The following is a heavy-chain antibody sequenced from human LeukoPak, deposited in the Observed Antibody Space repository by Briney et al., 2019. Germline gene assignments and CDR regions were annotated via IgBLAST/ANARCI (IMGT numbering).Heavy chain of an antibody. V-gene: IGHV3-21*01. CDR3: ASPPIAVAGQPHFQH. J-gene: IGHJ1*01. Sequence: GGSLRLSCAASGFTFSSYSMNWVRQAPGKGLEWVSSISSSSSYIYYADSVKGRFTISRDNAKNSLYLQMNSLRAEDTAVYYCASPPIAVAGQPHFQHWGRAPWSPSPQ. D-gene: IGHD6-19*01. CDR2: ISSSSSYI. CDR1: GFTFSSYS.